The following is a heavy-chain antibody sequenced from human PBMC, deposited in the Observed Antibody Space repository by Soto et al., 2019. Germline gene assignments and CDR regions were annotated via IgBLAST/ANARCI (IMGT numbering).Heavy chain of an antibody. CDR3: ARDLDSSGPSYYYYCMDV. V-gene: IGHV1-18*01. D-gene: IGHD3-22*01. J-gene: IGHJ6*02. CDR2: ISSYNGNT. Sequence: GASGRITCKASGLTCTSYGISWVRQTPGQGLEWMGWISSYNGNTNYAQKLQGRVTMTTDTSTSTAYMELRSLRSDDTAVYYCARDLDSSGPSYYYYCMDVWGQGTTVTVSS. CDR1: GLTCTSYG.